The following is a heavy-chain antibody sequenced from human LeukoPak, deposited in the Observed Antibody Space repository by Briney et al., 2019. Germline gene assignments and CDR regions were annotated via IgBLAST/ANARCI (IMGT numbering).Heavy chain of an antibody. J-gene: IGHJ4*02. D-gene: IGHD3-10*01. CDR1: GGSISSRSYY. CDR3: ASLGRGRYGSGSYYNSAT. Sequence: SQTLSLTCTVSGGSISSRSYYWAWIRQPPGKGLEWIGRIYYSGSTDYNPSLKSRVTISVDTSKNQFSLKLSSVTAADTAVYYCASLGRGRYGSGSYYNSATWGQGTLVTVSS. CDR2: IYYSGST. V-gene: IGHV4-39*01.